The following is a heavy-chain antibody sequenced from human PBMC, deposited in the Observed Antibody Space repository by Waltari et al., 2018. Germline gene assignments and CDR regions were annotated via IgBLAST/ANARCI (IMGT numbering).Heavy chain of an antibody. J-gene: IGHJ2*01. D-gene: IGHD4-17*01. CDR3: ARASPRLRYGDRNYDWYFDL. CDR1: GGSISSYY. Sequence: QVQLQESGPGLVKPSETLSLTCTVPGGSISSYYWSWIRQPAGKGLEWIGRIYTSGSTNYNPSLKSRVTMSVDTSKNQFSLKLSSVTAADTAVYYCARASPRLRYGDRNYDWYFDLWGRGTLVTVSS. V-gene: IGHV4-4*07. CDR2: IYTSGST.